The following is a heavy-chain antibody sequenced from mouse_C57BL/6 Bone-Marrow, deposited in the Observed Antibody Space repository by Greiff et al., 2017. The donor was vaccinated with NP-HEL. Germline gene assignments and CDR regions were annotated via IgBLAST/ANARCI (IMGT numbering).Heavy chain of an antibody. J-gene: IGHJ4*01. Sequence: VKLQQSGAELVKPGASVKLSCKASGYTFTEYTIHWVKQRPGQGLEWIGWFYPGSGSIKYNEKFKDKATLTADKSSSTVYMELSRLTSEDSAVYFCARHEGDYYGSSLYAMDYWGQGTSVTVSS. CDR1: GYTFTEYT. CDR3: ARHEGDYYGSSLYAMDY. CDR2: FYPGSGSI. V-gene: IGHV1-62-2*01. D-gene: IGHD1-1*01.